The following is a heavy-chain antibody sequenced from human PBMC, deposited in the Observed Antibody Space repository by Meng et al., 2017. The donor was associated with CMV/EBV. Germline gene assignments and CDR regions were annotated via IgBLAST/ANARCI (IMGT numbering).Heavy chain of an antibody. V-gene: IGHV1-18*01. CDR2: ISAYNGNT. CDR3: ARLPHSSSGYYYYGMDV. CDR1: GYTFTSYG. D-gene: IGHD6-13*01. Sequence: GSVKVSCKASGYTFTSYGSSWVRQAPGQGLEGMGWISAYNGNTNYAQKLQGRVTMTTDTSTSTAYMELRSLSSDDTAVSYCARLPHSSSGYYYYGMDVWGQGTTVTVSS. J-gene: IGHJ6*02.